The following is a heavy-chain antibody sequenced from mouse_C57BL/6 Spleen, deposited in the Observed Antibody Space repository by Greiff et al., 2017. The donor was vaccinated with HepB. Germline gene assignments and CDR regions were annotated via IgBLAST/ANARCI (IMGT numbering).Heavy chain of an antibody. D-gene: IGHD2-1*01. Sequence: VQLQQSGAELVKPGASVKISCKASGYAFSSYWMNWVKRRPGKGLEWIGQIYPGDGDTNYNGKFKGKATLTADKSSSTAYMQLSSLTSEDSAVYFCANGNLYYFDYWGQGTTLTVSS. J-gene: IGHJ2*01. CDR1: GYAFSSYW. CDR2: IYPGDGDT. CDR3: ANGNLYYFDY. V-gene: IGHV1-80*01.